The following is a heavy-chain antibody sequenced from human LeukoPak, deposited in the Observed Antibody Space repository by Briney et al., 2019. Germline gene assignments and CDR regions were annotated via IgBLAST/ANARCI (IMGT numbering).Heavy chain of an antibody. Sequence: GASVKVSCKASGFNFTSYYLHWVRQAPGQGLEWMGIINPSGGSTRYAQKFQGRVTMTRDTSTSTVHMEVSSLRSEDTAVYYCARDIRYFDRIMMYYSDYWGQGTLVTVSS. J-gene: IGHJ4*02. CDR1: GFNFTSYY. D-gene: IGHD3-9*01. CDR2: INPSGGST. CDR3: ARDIRYFDRIMMYYSDY. V-gene: IGHV1-46*01.